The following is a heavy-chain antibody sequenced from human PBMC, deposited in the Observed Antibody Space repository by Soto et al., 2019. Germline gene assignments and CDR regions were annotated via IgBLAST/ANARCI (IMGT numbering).Heavy chain of an antibody. CDR2: LDWDDDK. CDR3: ARIPYYYGSGSYYSSYYYYYGMDV. CDR1: GFSLSTSGMC. D-gene: IGHD3-10*01. J-gene: IGHJ6*02. V-gene: IGHV2-70*01. Sequence: VSGPTLVNPTQTLTLTCTFSGFSLSTSGMCVSWIRQPPGKALGGLALLDWDDDKYYSTSLKTRLTISKDTSKNQVVLTMTNMDPVDTATYYCARIPYYYGSGSYYSSYYYYYGMDVWGQGTTVTVSS.